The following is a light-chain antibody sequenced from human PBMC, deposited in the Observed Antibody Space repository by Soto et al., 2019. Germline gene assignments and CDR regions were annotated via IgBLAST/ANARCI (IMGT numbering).Light chain of an antibody. CDR1: QSVRSN. CDR2: GAS. J-gene: IGKJ1*01. CDR3: QHYNNWPPWT. Sequence: EIVMTQSPATLSVSPGERVTLSCRASQSVRSNLAWYQQKPGQAPRLLIYGASSRATGIPDRFSGSGSGTDFTLTISSLQSEDFAVYYCQHYNNWPPWTFGQGTKVDIK. V-gene: IGKV3D-15*01.